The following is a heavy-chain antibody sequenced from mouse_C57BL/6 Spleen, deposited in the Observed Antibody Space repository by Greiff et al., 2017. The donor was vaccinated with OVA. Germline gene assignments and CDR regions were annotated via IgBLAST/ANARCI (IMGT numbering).Heavy chain of an antibody. CDR1: GFTFSDYG. Sequence: EVKLMESGGGLVKPGGSLKLSCAASGFTFSDYGMHWVRQAPEKGLEWVAYISSGSSTIYYADTVKGRFTISRDNAKNTLFLQMTSLRSEDTAMYYCARNSNYVADYAMDYWGQGTSVTVSS. CDR3: ARNSNYVADYAMDY. CDR2: ISSGSSTI. V-gene: IGHV5-17*01. D-gene: IGHD2-5*01. J-gene: IGHJ4*01.